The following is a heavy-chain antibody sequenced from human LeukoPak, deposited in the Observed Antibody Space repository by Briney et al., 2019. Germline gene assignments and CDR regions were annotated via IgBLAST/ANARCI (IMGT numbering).Heavy chain of an antibody. D-gene: IGHD2-15*01. Sequence: GGSLRLSCAASGFTFSDHHMDWVRQAPGKGLEWVGRTKNKNRSYTTEYAASVKGRFTISRDVSKNSLYLQMNSLRAEDTAVYYCAKAPPYCSGGSCYSQGPHPNYWGQGTLVTVSS. CDR2: TKNKNRSYTT. CDR3: AKAPPYCSGGSCYSQGPHPNY. CDR1: GFTFSDHH. J-gene: IGHJ4*02. V-gene: IGHV3-72*01.